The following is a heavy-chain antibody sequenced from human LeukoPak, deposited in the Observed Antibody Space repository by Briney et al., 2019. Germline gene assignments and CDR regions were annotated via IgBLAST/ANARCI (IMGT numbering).Heavy chain of an antibody. D-gene: IGHD3-10*01. J-gene: IGHJ6*03. CDR3: GSSGSGSKYYMDV. CDR2: IIPILGIA. CDR1: GGTFSSYT. V-gene: IGHV1-69*02. Sequence: SVKVSCKASGGTFSSYTISWVRQAPGQGLEWMGSIIPILGIANYAQTFQGRVTITADKSTSTAYMELSRLRSQDTALYYGGSSGSGSKYYMDVWGKGTTVTVSS.